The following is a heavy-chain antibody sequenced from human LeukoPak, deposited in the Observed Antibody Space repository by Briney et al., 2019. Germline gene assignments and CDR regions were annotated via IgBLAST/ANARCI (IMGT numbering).Heavy chain of an antibody. CDR3: AIVAVAGTGFDY. CDR2: INPSGGST. V-gene: IGHV1-46*01. Sequence: ASVKVSCKASGYTFTSYYMHWVRQAPGQGLEWMGIINPSGGSTSYAQRFQGRVTMTRDMSTSTVYMELSSLRSEDTAVYYCAIVAVAGTGFDYWGQGTLVTVSS. CDR1: GYTFTSYY. J-gene: IGHJ4*02. D-gene: IGHD6-19*01.